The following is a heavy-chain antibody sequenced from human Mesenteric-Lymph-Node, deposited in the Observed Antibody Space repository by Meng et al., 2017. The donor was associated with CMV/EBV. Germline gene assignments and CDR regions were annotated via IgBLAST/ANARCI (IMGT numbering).Heavy chain of an antibody. CDR2: IYYSGST. D-gene: IGHD3-3*01. V-gene: IGHV4-59*01. CDR1: GGSISSYY. J-gene: IGHJ6*02. Sequence: SETLSLTCTVSGGSISSYYCNWIRQPPGKGLEWIGYIYYSGSTNYNPSLKSRVTISVDTSKSQFSLRLSSVTAADTAVYYCARAELFGVVIGGMDVWGQGTTVTVSS. CDR3: ARAELFGVVIGGMDV.